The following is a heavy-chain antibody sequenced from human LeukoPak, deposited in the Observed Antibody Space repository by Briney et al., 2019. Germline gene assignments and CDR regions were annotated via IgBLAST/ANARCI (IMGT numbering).Heavy chain of an antibody. J-gene: IGHJ4*02. CDR3: AKGNWRYFDY. Sequence: GGSLRLSCAASGFTFSTYVMSWVRQAPGKGLEWVSAISGSGGSTYYVDSVKGRFTISRDNSKNTLYLQMNSLGADDTAVYYCAKGNWRYFDYWGQGTLVTVSS. CDR2: ISGSGGST. CDR1: GFTFSTYV. V-gene: IGHV3-23*01. D-gene: IGHD1-1*01.